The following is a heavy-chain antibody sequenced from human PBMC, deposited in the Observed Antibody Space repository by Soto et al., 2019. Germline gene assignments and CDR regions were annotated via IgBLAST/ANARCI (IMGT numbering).Heavy chain of an antibody. CDR3: ARDFKGSSWYDY. V-gene: IGHV1-69*08. Sequence: QVQLVQSGAGVKKPGSSVKVSCKASGGTFSSYTISWVRQAPGQGLEWMGRIIPILGIANYAQKFQGRVTITADKSTSTAYMELSSLRSEDTAVYYCARDFKGSSWYDYWGQGTLVTVSS. CDR1: GGTFSSYT. CDR2: IIPILGIA. J-gene: IGHJ4*02. D-gene: IGHD6-13*01.